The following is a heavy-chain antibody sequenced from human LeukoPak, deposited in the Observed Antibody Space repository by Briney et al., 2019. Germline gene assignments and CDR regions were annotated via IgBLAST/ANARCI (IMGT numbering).Heavy chain of an antibody. Sequence: PGGSLRLSCAASGFTFSSYAMSWVRQAPGKGLEWVSAISGSGGSTYYADSVKGRFTISRDNAKNSLYLQMNSLRAEDTAVYYCARDLGMATMIEWHDWGQGTLVTVS. CDR2: ISGSGGST. J-gene: IGHJ4*02. D-gene: IGHD5-24*01. V-gene: IGHV3-23*01. CDR1: GFTFSSYA. CDR3: ARDLGMATMIEWHD.